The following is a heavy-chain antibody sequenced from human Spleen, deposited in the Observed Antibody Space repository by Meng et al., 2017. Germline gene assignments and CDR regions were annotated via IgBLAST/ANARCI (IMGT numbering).Heavy chain of an antibody. Sequence: QVQFGQSGAEVQKPGASVKVSCTPSGYTFTAYYIHWVRQAPGQGLDWMGRIDPNSGVTEYAQKFQGRVTVTGDTSISTAYMELSRLRSDDTAIYYCVRDEDISAAGKLFGDYWGQGTLVTVSS. V-gene: IGHV1-2*06. CDR1: GYTFTAYY. J-gene: IGHJ4*02. D-gene: IGHD6-13*01. CDR2: IDPNSGVT. CDR3: VRDEDISAAGKLFGDY.